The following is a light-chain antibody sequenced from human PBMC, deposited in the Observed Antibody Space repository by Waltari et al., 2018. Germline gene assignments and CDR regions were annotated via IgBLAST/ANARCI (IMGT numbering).Light chain of an antibody. Sequence: QSVLTLPPSASGTPGQRVTISCSGTGSNMGGNYVCWYQQVPGTAPKPLIYRDDRRPSGVPDRFSGSKSGTSASLAISGLRSEDESDYHCATWDDSLGGVVFGGGTKLTVL. CDR3: ATWDDSLGGVV. CDR2: RDD. J-gene: IGLJ2*01. V-gene: IGLV1-47*01. CDR1: GSNMGGNY.